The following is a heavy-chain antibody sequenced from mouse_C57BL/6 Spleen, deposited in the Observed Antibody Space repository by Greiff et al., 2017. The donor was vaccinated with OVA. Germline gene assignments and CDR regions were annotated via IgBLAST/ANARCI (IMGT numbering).Heavy chain of an antibody. J-gene: IGHJ2*01. Sequence: VQLQQPGAELVRPGSSVKLSCKASGYTFTSYWMDWVKQRPGQGLEWIGNIYPSDSETHYNQKFKDKATLTVDKSSSTAYMQLSSLTSEDSAVYYCARETPYYYGSSYIHFDYWGQGTTLTVSS. CDR2: IYPSDSET. CDR1: GYTFTSYW. D-gene: IGHD1-1*01. CDR3: ARETPYYYGSSYIHFDY. V-gene: IGHV1-61*01.